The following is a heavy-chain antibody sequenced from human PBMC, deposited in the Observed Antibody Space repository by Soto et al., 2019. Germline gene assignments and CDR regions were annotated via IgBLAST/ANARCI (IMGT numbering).Heavy chain of an antibody. CDR1: GFTFSSYA. V-gene: IGHV3-23*01. J-gene: IGHJ6*02. CDR2: ISGSGGST. D-gene: IGHD6-25*01. Sequence: PGGSLRLSCAASGFTFSSYAMSWVRQAPGKGLEWVSAISGSGGSTYYADSVKGRFTISRDNSKNTLYLQMNSLRAEDTAVYYCAKEKAAVGSNYYYGMDGWGQGTTVTVSS. CDR3: AKEKAAVGSNYYYGMDG.